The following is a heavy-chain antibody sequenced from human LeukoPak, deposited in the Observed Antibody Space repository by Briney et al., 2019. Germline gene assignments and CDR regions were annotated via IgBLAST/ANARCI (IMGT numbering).Heavy chain of an antibody. CDR2: INHSGST. CDR1: GGSFSGYY. Sequence: SETLSLTCAVYGGSFSGYYWSWIRQPPGKGLEWIGEINHSGSTNYNPSLKSRVTISVDTSKNQFSLKLSSVTAADTAVYYCARGNIVVVPAVLNWFDPWGQGTLVTVSS. D-gene: IGHD2-2*01. V-gene: IGHV4-34*01. CDR3: ARGNIVVVPAVLNWFDP. J-gene: IGHJ5*02.